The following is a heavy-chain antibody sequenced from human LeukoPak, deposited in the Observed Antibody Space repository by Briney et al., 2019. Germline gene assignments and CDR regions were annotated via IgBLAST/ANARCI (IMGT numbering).Heavy chain of an antibody. D-gene: IGHD6-13*01. V-gene: IGHV3-13*01. J-gene: IGHJ2*01. CDR3: ARAAYSSTWYSRYFDL. CDR2: IGTAGEI. CDR1: GFTFSSHD. Sequence: PGGSLRLSCVASGFTFSSHDMHWVRQATGKGLEWVSGIGTAGEIYYPGSVKGRFTISRENAKNSLYLQMNSLRAGDTAVYYCARAAYSSTWYSRYFDLWGRGTLVTVSS.